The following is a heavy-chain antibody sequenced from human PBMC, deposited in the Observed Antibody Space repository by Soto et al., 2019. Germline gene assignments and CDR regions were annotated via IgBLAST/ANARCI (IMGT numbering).Heavy chain of an antibody. J-gene: IGHJ4*02. Sequence: GGSLRLSCAASGFTFSSYAMSWVRQAPGKGLEWVSAISGSGGSTYYADSVKGRLTISRDNSKNTLYLQMNSLRAEDTAVYYCEKVWGVTKAKNYFDYWGQGTLVTVSS. V-gene: IGHV3-23*01. CDR1: GFTFSSYA. CDR2: ISGSGGST. D-gene: IGHD3-16*01. CDR3: EKVWGVTKAKNYFDY.